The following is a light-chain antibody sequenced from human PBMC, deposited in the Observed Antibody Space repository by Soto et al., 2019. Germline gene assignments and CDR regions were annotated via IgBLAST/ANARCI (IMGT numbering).Light chain of an antibody. CDR3: QQSYSTPWT. CDR2: ATS. CDR1: QSVNRY. Sequence: DIQMTQSPSSLSASVGDRFTITCRASQSVNRYLSWFRQKPGEAPKXXIYATSTLQGGVPSRFIGSGAGTSFTLTITSLKNEDVATYYCQQSYSTPWTFGQGTKVDIK. J-gene: IGKJ1*01. V-gene: IGKV1-39*01.